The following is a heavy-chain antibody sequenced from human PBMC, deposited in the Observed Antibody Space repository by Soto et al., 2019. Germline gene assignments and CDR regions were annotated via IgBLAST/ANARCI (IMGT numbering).Heavy chain of an antibody. CDR3: ASVQVPGPRVYYYYGMDV. CDR2: IKQDGSEK. V-gene: IGHV3-7*01. Sequence: PGGSLRLSCAASGFTFSSYWMSWVRQAPGKGLEWVANIKQDGSEKYYVDSVKGRFTISRDNAKNSLYLQMNSLRAEDTAVYYCASVQVPGPRVYYYYGMDVWGQGTTVTVSS. D-gene: IGHD1-1*01. J-gene: IGHJ6*02. CDR1: GFTFSSYW.